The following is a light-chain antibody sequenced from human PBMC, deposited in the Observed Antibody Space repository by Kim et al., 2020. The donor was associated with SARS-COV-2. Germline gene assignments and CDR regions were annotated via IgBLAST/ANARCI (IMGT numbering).Light chain of an antibody. J-gene: IGLJ3*02. Sequence: QSVLTQPPSVSGAPGQRVTISCTGSSSNIGAGYDVHWYQQLPGTAPKLLSYGNSNRPSGVPDRFSGSKSGTSASLAITGLQAEDEADYYCQSYDSSLSGCVFGGGTQLTVL. CDR2: GNS. V-gene: IGLV1-40*01. CDR1: SSNIGAGYD. CDR3: QSYDSSLSGCV.